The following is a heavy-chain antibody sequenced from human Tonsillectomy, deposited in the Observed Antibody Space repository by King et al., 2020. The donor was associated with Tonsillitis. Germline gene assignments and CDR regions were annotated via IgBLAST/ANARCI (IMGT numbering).Heavy chain of an antibody. Sequence: VQLVESGGGVVQPGRSLRLSCAASGFTFSDYGMHWVRQAPGKGLEWVAGIWFDGSNIYYADTVKGRFSIARDNSQNTLYLQINSLRAEDTAVYYCARGSGSPTAAAFDIWGQGTMVTVSS. D-gene: IGHD2-15*01. CDR3: ARGSGSPTAAAFDI. J-gene: IGHJ3*02. CDR1: GFTFSDYG. CDR2: IWFDGSNI. V-gene: IGHV3-33*08.